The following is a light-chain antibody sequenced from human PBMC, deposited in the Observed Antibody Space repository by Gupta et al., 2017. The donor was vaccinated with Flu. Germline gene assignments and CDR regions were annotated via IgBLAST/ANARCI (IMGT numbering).Light chain of an antibody. J-gene: IGLJ3*02. CDR2: QDS. Sequence: SYALTQPPSVSVSPGPTASITCSGDKLGDKYACWYQQKPGQSPVLVIYQDSKRPSGIPARFSGSNAGNTATLTISGTQAMDEADYYCQAGDSSSNWVFGGGTKLTVL. CDR1: KLGDKY. V-gene: IGLV3-1*01. CDR3: QAGDSSSNWV.